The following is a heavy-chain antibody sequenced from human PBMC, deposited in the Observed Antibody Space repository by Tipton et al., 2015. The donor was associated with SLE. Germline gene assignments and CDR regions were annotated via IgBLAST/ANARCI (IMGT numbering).Heavy chain of an antibody. V-gene: IGHV4-61*02. CDR2: IYTSGST. CDR1: GGSISSGGYY. J-gene: IGHJ4*02. CDR3: ARYRAAGYFDY. Sequence: TLSLTCTVSGGSISSGGYYWSWIRQPAGKGLEWIGRIYTSGSTNYNPSLKSRVTISVDTSKNQFSLKLSSVTAADTAVYYCARYRAAGYFDYWGQGTLVTVSS. D-gene: IGHD6-13*01.